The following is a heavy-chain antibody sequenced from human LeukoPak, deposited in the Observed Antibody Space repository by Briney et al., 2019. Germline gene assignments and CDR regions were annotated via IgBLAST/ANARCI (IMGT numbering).Heavy chain of an antibody. J-gene: IGHJ4*02. CDR3: ARDLEGDFLYYFDY. CDR2: SSSSGSTI. V-gene: IGHV3-11*01. CDR1: GFTFSDYY. Sequence: PGGSLRLSCAASGFTFSDYYMSWIRQAPGKGLEWVSYSSSSGSTIYYADAVKGRCTISRDNAKNSLYLQMNSLRAEDTAVYYCARDLEGDFLYYFDYWGQGTLVTVSS. D-gene: IGHD2-21*01.